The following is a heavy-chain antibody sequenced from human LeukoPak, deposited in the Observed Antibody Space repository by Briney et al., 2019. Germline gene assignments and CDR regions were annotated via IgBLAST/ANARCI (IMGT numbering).Heavy chain of an antibody. J-gene: IGHJ2*01. CDR1: GGSISSNGYY. V-gene: IGHV4-39*07. D-gene: IGHD6-13*01. CDR2: IETSGNT. CDR3: ARVSSSWYQDWYFDL. Sequence: SETLSLTCTVSGGSISSNGYYWGWIRQSPGEGLEWIGRIETSGNTNYKPSLKSRVTMSVDTSKNQFSLKLSSVTAADTAVYYCARVSSSWYQDWYFDLWGRGTLVTVSS.